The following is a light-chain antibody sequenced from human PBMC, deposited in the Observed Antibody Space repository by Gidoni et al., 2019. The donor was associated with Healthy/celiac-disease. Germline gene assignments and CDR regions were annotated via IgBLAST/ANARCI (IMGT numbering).Light chain of an antibody. J-gene: IGLJ2*01. Sequence: QSVLTQPPSASGTPGQRVTISCSGSSSNIGSNTVNWYQQLPGTAPKLLIYSNNQRPSGVPDRFSGSKSGTSASLPISGLQSEDEADYYCAAWDDSLNVLFGGGTKLTVL. V-gene: IGLV1-44*01. CDR3: AAWDDSLNVL. CDR1: SSNIGSNT. CDR2: SNN.